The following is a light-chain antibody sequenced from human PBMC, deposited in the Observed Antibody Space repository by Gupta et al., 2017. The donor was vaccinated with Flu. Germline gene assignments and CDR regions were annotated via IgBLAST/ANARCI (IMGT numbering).Light chain of an antibody. V-gene: IGLV1-47*01. CDR2: RNN. CDR3: SARDGSRSGWV. Sequence: SVLTPPLSASPPPGPRVTIACSRSSSNIGSTYVYWYQQHPGTAPKLLIYRNNQRPSGIPDRFSGSKSGTSATLTISGLRAEDEADYYCSARDGSRSGWVFGGGTKLTVL. CDR1: SSNIGSTY. J-gene: IGLJ3*02.